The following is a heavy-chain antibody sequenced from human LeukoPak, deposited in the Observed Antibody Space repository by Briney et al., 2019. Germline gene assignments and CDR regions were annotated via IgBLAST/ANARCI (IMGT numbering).Heavy chain of an antibody. Sequence: SETLSLTCTVSGGSITSSSHYWGWIRQPPGKGLEWIGSIYYSGNTYYIPSLNSRLTISQDTSNNQFSLTLSSVTAADTAIYYCARDKGHFDVDYWGQGILVTVSS. CDR1: GGSITSSSHY. J-gene: IGHJ4*02. CDR3: ARDKGHFDVDY. D-gene: IGHD3-9*01. V-gene: IGHV4-39*07. CDR2: IYYSGNT.